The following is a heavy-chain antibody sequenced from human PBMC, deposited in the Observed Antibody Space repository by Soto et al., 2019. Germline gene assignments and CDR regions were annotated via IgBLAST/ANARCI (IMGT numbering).Heavy chain of an antibody. CDR2: IYYSGST. Sequence: SETLSLTCTVSGGSISSSSYYWGWIRQPPGKGLEWIGSIYYSGSTYYNPSLKSRVTISVDTSKNQFSLKLGSVTAADTAVYYCARVHGNYYFDYWGQGTLVTVSS. CDR1: GGSISSSSYY. CDR3: ARVHGNYYFDY. V-gene: IGHV4-39*01. J-gene: IGHJ4*02.